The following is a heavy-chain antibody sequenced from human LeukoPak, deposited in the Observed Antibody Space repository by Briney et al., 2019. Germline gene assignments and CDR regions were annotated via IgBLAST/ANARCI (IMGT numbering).Heavy chain of an antibody. CDR1: GFTFDDYG. V-gene: IGHV3-20*01. J-gene: IGHJ6*02. CDR2: INWNGGST. Sequence: AGGSLRLSCAASGFTFDDYGMSWVRQAPGKGLEWVSGINWNGGSTGYADSVKGRFTISRDNAKNSLYLQMNSLRAEDTALYHCARSEVVGATLHYYYYGMDVWGQGTTVTVSS. CDR3: ARSEVVGATLHYYYYGMDV. D-gene: IGHD1-26*01.